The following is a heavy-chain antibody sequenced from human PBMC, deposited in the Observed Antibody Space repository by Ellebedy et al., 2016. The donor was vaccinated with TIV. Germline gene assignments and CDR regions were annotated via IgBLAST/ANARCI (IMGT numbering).Heavy chain of an antibody. D-gene: IGHD3-10*01. Sequence: PGGSLRLSCAASGFTFNSNIMHWVRQAPGKGLEWVAVISDDGHGIYYADSVKGRFTISIDNSQNTLYLQMNSLRGEDTAVYYCARDFAPGVSSLYYWGQGTLVTVSS. V-gene: IGHV3-30*04. J-gene: IGHJ4*02. CDR2: ISDDGHGI. CDR3: ARDFAPGVSSLYY. CDR1: GFTFNSNI.